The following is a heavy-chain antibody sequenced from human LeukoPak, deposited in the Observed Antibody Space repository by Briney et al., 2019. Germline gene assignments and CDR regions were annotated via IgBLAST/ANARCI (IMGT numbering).Heavy chain of an antibody. Sequence: PSETLSLTCTVSGGSISSYYWSWIRQPPGKGLEWIGYIYYSGSTNYNPSLKSRVTISVDTSKNQFSLKLSSVTAADTAVYYCARHVIVATSFYFDYWGQGTLVTVSS. CDR2: IYYSGST. CDR3: ARHVIVATSFYFDY. V-gene: IGHV4-59*08. D-gene: IGHD5-12*01. J-gene: IGHJ4*02. CDR1: GGSISSYY.